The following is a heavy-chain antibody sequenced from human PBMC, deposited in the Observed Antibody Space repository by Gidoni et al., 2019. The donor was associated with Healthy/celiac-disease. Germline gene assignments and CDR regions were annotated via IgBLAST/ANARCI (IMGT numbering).Heavy chain of an antibody. D-gene: IGHD2-21*02. CDR1: GGSISSGGYY. V-gene: IGHV4-31*03. CDR2: IYYSGST. Sequence: QVQLQESGPGLVKPSQTLSLTCTVSGGSISSGGYYWSWIRQHPGKGLEWIGYIYYSGSTYYNPSLKSRVTISVDTSKNQFSLKLSSVTAADTAVYYCARDPFGGNSGWGWFDPWGQGTLVTVSS. CDR3: ARDPFGGNSGWGWFDP. J-gene: IGHJ5*02.